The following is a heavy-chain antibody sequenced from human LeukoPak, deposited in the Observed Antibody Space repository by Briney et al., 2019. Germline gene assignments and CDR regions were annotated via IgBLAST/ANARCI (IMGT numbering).Heavy chain of an antibody. J-gene: IGHJ5*01. CDR2: VFARGTT. D-gene: IGHD1-26*01. V-gene: IGHV4-4*07. CDR1: GGSMNNYY. CDR3: ARSWAAKWELPGQFDS. Sequence: SEALSLTCSVSGGSMNNYYWNWIRQSPKKGLEWIGFVFARGTTNSKPSFRSRLTMSIDTSTNQFSLTLTSMTAADTAVYFCARSWAAKWELPGQFDSWGQGRLVTVSS.